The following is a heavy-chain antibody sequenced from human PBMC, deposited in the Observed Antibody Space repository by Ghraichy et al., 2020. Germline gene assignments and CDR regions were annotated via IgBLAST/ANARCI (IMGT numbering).Heavy chain of an antibody. CDR1: GFTFSSYS. V-gene: IGHV3-21*01. J-gene: IGHJ4*02. D-gene: IGHD1-1*01. CDR2: ISSSSSYI. Sequence: GESLNISCAASGFTFSSYSMNWVRQAPGKGLEWVSSISSSSSYIYYTDSVKGRFTISRDNAKNSLYLQMNSLRAEDTAVYYCARDTELEGGFDYWGQGTLVTVSS. CDR3: ARDTELEGGFDY.